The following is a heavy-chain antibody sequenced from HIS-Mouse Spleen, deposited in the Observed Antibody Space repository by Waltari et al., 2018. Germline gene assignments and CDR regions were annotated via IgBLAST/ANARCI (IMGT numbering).Heavy chain of an antibody. J-gene: IGHJ3*02. Sequence: QVQLQESGPGLVKPSETLSLTCTVSGGSISSYYWSWIRQPAGKGLEWIGRIYTSGSTNYTPSLQIRVTMSVDTSKNQFALKLSSVTAADTAVYYCARDFHDFWSGYYGGDKKHDAFDIWGQGTMVTVSS. CDR3: ARDFHDFWSGYYGGDKKHDAFDI. D-gene: IGHD3-3*01. CDR2: IYTSGST. V-gene: IGHV4-4*07. CDR1: GGSISSYY.